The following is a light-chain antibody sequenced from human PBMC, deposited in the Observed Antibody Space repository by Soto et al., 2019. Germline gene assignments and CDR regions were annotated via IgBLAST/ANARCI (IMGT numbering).Light chain of an antibody. CDR3: QQYNSFPPT. J-gene: IGKJ4*01. CDR1: QSISSW. V-gene: IGKV1-5*01. Sequence: DIQITLSPSTLSASVGDRVTITCRASQSISSWLAWYQQKPGKAPKLLIYDASSLESGVPSRFSGSGSGTEFTLTISSLQPDDFATYYCQQYNSFPPTFGGGTKVDIK. CDR2: DAS.